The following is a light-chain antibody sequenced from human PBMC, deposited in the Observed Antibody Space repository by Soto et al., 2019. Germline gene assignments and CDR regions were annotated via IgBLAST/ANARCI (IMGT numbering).Light chain of an antibody. CDR2: AAS. J-gene: IGKJ1*01. Sequence: AIQMTQSPSSLSESVGDRVTISCRASQGIRNDLGWYQQKPGKAPKLLIYAASSLQSGVPSRFSGSGSGTDFTLTISSLQPEDFATYYCLQDYNYPRTFGQGTKVEIK. V-gene: IGKV1-6*01. CDR1: QGIRND. CDR3: LQDYNYPRT.